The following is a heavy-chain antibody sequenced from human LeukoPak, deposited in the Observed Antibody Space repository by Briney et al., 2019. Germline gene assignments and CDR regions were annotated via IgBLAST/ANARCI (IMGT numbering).Heavy chain of an antibody. D-gene: IGHD6-19*01. CDR2: IKQDGGEK. V-gene: IGHV3-7*01. CDR3: ARGSGWYFS. J-gene: IGHJ5*02. Sequence: GGSRRPSCAASGFTLGTFWMSCLRQAPGRGLEWVANIKQDGGEKYYVDSATGRFTISRDNAKTSLYLQMNSLRVEDTAVYYCARGSGWYFSWGQGTLVTVSS. CDR1: GFTLGTFW.